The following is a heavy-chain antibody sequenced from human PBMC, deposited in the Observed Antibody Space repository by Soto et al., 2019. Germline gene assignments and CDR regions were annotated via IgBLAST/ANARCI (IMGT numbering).Heavy chain of an antibody. V-gene: IGHV3-23*01. CDR2: ISGSGGST. Sequence: GGSLRLSCAASGFTFSSYAMSWVRQAPGKGLEWVSAISGSGGSTYYADSVKGRFTISRDNSKNTLYLQMNSLRAEDTAVYYCAKEGERPTSTLGQEGLMTTVTTTDYWGQGTLVTVSS. CDR1: GFTFSSYA. CDR3: AKEGERPTSTLGQEGLMTTVTTTDY. D-gene: IGHD4-17*01. J-gene: IGHJ4*02.